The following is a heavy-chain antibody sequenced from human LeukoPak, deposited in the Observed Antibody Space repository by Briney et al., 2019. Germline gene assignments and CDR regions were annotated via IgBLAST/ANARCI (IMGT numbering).Heavy chain of an antibody. CDR1: GFTFSSYS. CDR2: ISGSSSYI. Sequence: GGSLRLSCSASGFTFSSYSMNWVRQAPGKGLEWVSSISGSSSYIYYADSVKGRFTISRDNAKNSLYLQMNSLRAEDTAVYYCARDRGWLQLEYYFDYWGQGTLVTVSS. D-gene: IGHD5-24*01. CDR3: ARDRGWLQLEYYFDY. J-gene: IGHJ4*02. V-gene: IGHV3-21*01.